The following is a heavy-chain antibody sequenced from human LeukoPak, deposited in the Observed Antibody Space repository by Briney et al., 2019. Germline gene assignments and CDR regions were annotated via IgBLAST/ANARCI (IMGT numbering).Heavy chain of an antibody. CDR3: ARDQRSGDYWFDP. CDR2: IYYTGST. D-gene: IGHD4-17*01. J-gene: IGHJ5*02. Sequence: PSETLSLTCTVSGGSISSYYWSWIRQPPGKGLEWIGYIYYTGSTSYNPSLKSRVTISVDTSKNQFSLKLSSVTAADTAVYYCARDQRSGDYWFDPWGQGTLVTVSS. CDR1: GGSISSYY. V-gene: IGHV4-59*01.